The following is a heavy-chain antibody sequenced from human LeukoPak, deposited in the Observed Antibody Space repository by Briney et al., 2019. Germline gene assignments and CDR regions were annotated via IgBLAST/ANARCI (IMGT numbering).Heavy chain of an antibody. CDR1: GFTLTSHA. CDR2: IKSDGSEK. D-gene: IGHD2-2*01. J-gene: IGHJ4*02. Sequence: GGSLKLSCTASGFTLTSHAMSWVRQTPGRGLEWVANIKSDGSEKYYVDSVRGRFTISRDDAQNSLYLQMNSLRAEDTAVYYCARGASNLAYWGQGTLVTVS. V-gene: IGHV3-7*03. CDR3: ARGASNLAY.